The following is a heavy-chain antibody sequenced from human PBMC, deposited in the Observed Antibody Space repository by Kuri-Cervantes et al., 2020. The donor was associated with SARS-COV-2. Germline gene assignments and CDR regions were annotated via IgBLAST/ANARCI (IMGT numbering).Heavy chain of an antibody. CDR3: AKDPVYRGTYDLGKLDS. Sequence: LSLTCAASGFTFSYYGMHWVRQAPGKGLEWVGFVRRDGSNYYYADSVKGRFTISRDNSKNSLYLEMNSLRVEDTAVYYCAKDPVYRGTYDLGKLDSWGRGTLVTVSS. D-gene: IGHD3-3*01. CDR2: VRRDGSNY. J-gene: IGHJ4*02. CDR1: GFTFSYYG. V-gene: IGHV3-30*02.